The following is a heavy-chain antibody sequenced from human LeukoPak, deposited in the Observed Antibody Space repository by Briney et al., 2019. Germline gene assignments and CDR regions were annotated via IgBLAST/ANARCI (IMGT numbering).Heavy chain of an antibody. CDR3: ARAGLHDYYGMDV. CDR2: INPSGGST. Sequence: ASVKVSCKASGYTFTSYYMHWVRQAPGQGLEWMGIINPSGGSTSYAQKFQGRGTMTRDTSTSTVYMELSSLRSEDTAVYYCARAGLHDYYGMDVWGQGTTVTVSS. V-gene: IGHV1-46*01. J-gene: IGHJ6*02. D-gene: IGHD5-24*01. CDR1: GYTFTSYY.